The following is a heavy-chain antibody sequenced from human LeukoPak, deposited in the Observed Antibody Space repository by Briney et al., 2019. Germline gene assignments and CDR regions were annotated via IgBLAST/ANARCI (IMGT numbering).Heavy chain of an antibody. Sequence: PGGSPRLSCAASGFTFSSYGMHWVRQAPGKGLEWVAFIRYDGSNKYYVDSVKGRFTISRDNSKNTLYLQMNSLRAEDTAVYYCAKNDYGDYLPGDYWGQGTLVTVSS. J-gene: IGHJ4*02. CDR2: IRYDGSNK. D-gene: IGHD4-17*01. CDR1: GFTFSSYG. CDR3: AKNDYGDYLPGDY. V-gene: IGHV3-30*02.